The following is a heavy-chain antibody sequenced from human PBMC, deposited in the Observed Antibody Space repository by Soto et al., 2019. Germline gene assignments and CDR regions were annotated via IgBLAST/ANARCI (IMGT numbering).Heavy chain of an antibody. D-gene: IGHD3-3*01. CDR1: GFTVSSNY. J-gene: IGHJ6*02. CDR3: ARDPTIFGVVPYGMDV. V-gene: IGHV3-53*01. CDR2: IYSGGST. Sequence: PGGSLRLSCAASGFTVSSNYMSWVRLAPGKGLEWVSVIYSGGSTYYADSVKGRFTISRDNSKNTLYLQMNSLRAEDTAVYYCARDPTIFGVVPYGMDVWGQGTTVTVSS.